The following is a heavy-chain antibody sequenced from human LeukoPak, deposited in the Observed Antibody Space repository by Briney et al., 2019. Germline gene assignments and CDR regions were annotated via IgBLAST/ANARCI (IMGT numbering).Heavy chain of an antibody. CDR3: AREYCSGGTCYLPGY. J-gene: IGHJ4*02. V-gene: IGHV3-7*04. CDR2: IKTDGSEQ. CDR1: GFTFSRYA. D-gene: IGHD2-15*01. Sequence: GRSLRLSCAASGFTFSRYAMHWVRQAPGKGLEWLANIKTDGSEQYYVDSVKGRFTISRDNAMNSLYLQMNSLRADDTAVYYCAREYCSGGTCYLPGYWGQGTLVTVSS.